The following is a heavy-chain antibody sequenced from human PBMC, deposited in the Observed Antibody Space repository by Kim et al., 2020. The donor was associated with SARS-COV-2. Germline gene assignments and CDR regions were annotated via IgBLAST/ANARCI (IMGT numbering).Heavy chain of an antibody. V-gene: IGHV3-74*01. D-gene: IGHD3-10*01. CDR1: GFPFSRLW. Sequence: GSLRLSCAASGFPFSRLWMHWVRQAPGKGLVWVSRTNEDGTTTNYADSVKGRFTISRDNAENTLYLQMNSLTAEDTAVYYCARDLSGADDYWGQGTLVT. CDR2: TNEDGTTT. CDR3: ARDLSGADDY. J-gene: IGHJ4*02.